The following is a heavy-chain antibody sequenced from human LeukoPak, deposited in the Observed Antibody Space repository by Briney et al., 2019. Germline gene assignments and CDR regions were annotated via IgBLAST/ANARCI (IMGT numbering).Heavy chain of an antibody. CDR2: MNPNSGNT. J-gene: IGHJ4*02. Sequence: ASVRVSCKASGYTFTSYDINWVRQATGQGLEWMGWMNPNSGNTGYAQKFQGRVTMTRNTSISTAYMELSSLRSEDTAVYYCARASYYYDSSGYSSDYWGQGTLVTVPS. CDR3: ARASYYYDSSGYSSDY. V-gene: IGHV1-8*01. D-gene: IGHD3-22*01. CDR1: GYTFTSYD.